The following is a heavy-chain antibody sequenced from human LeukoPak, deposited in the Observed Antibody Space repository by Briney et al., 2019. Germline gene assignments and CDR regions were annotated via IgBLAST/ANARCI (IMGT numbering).Heavy chain of an antibody. J-gene: IGHJ3*02. CDR3: ARDGRDYYDSSGSYSDAFDI. CDR1: GGSISSGSYY. CDR2: IYTSGST. D-gene: IGHD3-22*01. V-gene: IGHV4-61*02. Sequence: PSETLSLTCTVSGGSISSGSYYWSWIRQPAGKGLEWIGRIYTSGSTNYNPSLKSRVTISVDTSKNQFSLKLSSVTAADTAVYYCARDGRDYYDSSGSYSDAFDIWGQGTMVTVSS.